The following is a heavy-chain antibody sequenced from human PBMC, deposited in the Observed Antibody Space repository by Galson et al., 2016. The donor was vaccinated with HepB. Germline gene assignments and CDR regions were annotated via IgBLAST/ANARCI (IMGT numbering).Heavy chain of an antibody. V-gene: IGHV3-7*01. CDR3: ARVGRHVNLDY. CDR2: IKAEEYDN. D-gene: IGHD3-10*01. Sequence: SLRLSCAGSGIIFSGPWMSWVRQAPGKGLEWVANIKAEEYDNSYVDSVKGRFTISRDNAKNSLYLQMSSLRAEDTDVYYCARVGRHVNLDYWGQGTLVTVSS. CDR1: GIIFSGPW. J-gene: IGHJ4*02.